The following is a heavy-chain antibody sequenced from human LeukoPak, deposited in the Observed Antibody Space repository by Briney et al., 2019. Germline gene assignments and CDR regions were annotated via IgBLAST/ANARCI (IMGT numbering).Heavy chain of an antibody. CDR3: AKTGISGWYFTDFGCQ. CDR1: GYTFTSYG. V-gene: IGHV1-18*01. J-gene: IGHJ4*02. CDR2: ISAYNGST. Sequence: ASVKVSCKASGYTFTSYGINWVRQAPGQGLEWMGWISAYNGSTNYAQKFQGRVTMTTDTSTSTAYMELRSLRSDDTAVYYCAKTGISGWYFTDFGCQWGQGTLVTVSS. D-gene: IGHD6-19*01.